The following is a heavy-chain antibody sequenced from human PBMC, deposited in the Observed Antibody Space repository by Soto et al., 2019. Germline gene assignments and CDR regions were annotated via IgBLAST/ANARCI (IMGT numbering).Heavy chain of an antibody. CDR2: INHSGST. CDR1: GGSFSGYY. CDR3: ARQRWQYLRGSMDV. V-gene: IGHV4-34*01. D-gene: IGHD2-2*01. J-gene: IGHJ6*02. Sequence: KASETLSLTCAVYGGSFSGYYWSWIRQPPGKGLEWIGEINHSGSTNYNPSLKSRVAIPVDTSKNQFSLKLSSVTAADTAVYYCARQRWQYLRGSMDVWGQGTTVTVSS.